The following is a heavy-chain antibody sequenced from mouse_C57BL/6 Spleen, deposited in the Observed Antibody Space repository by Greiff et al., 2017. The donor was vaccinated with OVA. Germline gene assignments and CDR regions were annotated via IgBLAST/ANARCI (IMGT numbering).Heavy chain of an antibody. Sequence: EVQVVESGGGLVKPGGSLKLSCAASGFTFSDYGMHWVRQAPEKGLEWVAYISSGSSTIYYADTVKGRFNISRDNAKKTLFLQMTSLRSEDTAMYYCARFDYDAGYYAMDYWGQGTSVTVSS. V-gene: IGHV5-17*01. CDR1: GFTFSDYG. CDR3: ARFDYDAGYYAMDY. J-gene: IGHJ4*01. D-gene: IGHD2-4*01. CDR2: ISSGSSTI.